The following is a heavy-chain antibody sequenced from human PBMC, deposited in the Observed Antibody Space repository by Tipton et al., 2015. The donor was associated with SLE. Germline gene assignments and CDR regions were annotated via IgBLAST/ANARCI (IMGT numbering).Heavy chain of an antibody. CDR2: INHSGST. V-gene: IGHV4-4*02. J-gene: IGHJ4*02. CDR1: GLSMTTRPW. D-gene: IGHD3-10*01. CDR3: ARRGLQGVLDY. Sequence: TLSLTCSVAGLSMTTRPWWTWVRQPPGKGLECIGKINHSGSTYYNPSLKSRVTISVDPSKNQFSLKLSSVTAADTAVYYCARRGLQGVLDYWGQGTLVTVSS.